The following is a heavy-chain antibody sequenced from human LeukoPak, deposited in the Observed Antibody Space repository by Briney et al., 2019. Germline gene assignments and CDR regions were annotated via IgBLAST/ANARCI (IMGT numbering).Heavy chain of an antibody. CDR3: VREGDGYPTH. CDR1: GGSISSGGYY. D-gene: IGHD5-24*01. J-gene: IGHJ4*02. CDR2: IYYSGST. Sequence: PSETLSLTCTVSGGSISSGGYYWSWIRQHPGKGLEWIGYIYYSGSTYYNPSLKSRVTISVDTSKNQFSLKLSSVTAADTAVYYCVREGDGYPTHWGQGTLVTVSS. V-gene: IGHV4-31*03.